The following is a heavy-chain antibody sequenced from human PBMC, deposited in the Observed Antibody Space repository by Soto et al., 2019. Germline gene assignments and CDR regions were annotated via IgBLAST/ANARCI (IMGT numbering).Heavy chain of an antibody. CDR2: IYHSGST. CDR1: GGSISSGGYS. J-gene: IGHJ4*02. Sequence: QLQLQESGSGLVKPSQTLSLTCAVSGGSISSGGYSWSWIRQPPGKGLEWIGYIYHSGSTYYNPSLKSRVTISVDRSKNQFSLKLSSVTAADTAVYYCASSHAGAHITAAVNWGQGTLVTVSS. CDR3: ASSHAGAHITAAVN. D-gene: IGHD6-13*01. V-gene: IGHV4-30-2*01.